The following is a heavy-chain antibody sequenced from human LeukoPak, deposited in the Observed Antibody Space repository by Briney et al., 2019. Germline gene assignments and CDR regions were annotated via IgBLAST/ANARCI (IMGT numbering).Heavy chain of an antibody. J-gene: IGHJ3*02. CDR1: GFTFSSYA. V-gene: IGHV3-11*01. Sequence: GGSLRLSCAASGFTFSSYAMSWVRQAPGKGLEWVSYISSSGSTIYYADSVKGRFTISRDNAKNSLYLQMNSLRAEDTAVYYCARGLEDDSSGYYYGYAFDIWGQGTMVTVSS. CDR3: ARGLEDDSSGYYYGYAFDI. CDR2: ISSSGSTI. D-gene: IGHD3-22*01.